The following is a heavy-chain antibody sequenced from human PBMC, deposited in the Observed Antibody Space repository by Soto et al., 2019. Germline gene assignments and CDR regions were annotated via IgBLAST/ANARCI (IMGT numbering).Heavy chain of an antibody. J-gene: IGHJ3*02. CDR3: ATHRGYI. V-gene: IGHV1-69*02. CDR1: GGTFSSYT. CDR2: IIPILGIA. D-gene: IGHD3-22*01. Sequence: QVQLVQSGAAVKKPGSSVKVSCNASGGTFSSYTISWVRQAPGQGLEWMGRIIPILGIANYAQKFQGRVTITADKSTSSAYVELSSLRSENKAVYYWATHRGYIWAQETTVIVSS.